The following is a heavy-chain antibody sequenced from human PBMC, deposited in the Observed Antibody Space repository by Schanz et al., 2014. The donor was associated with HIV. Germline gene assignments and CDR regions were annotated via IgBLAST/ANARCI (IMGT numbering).Heavy chain of an antibody. CDR3: AKDRNYYDSKYIGKGNYYYYYGMDV. V-gene: IGHV3-30*18. D-gene: IGHD3-22*01. Sequence: VRLVESGGGVVQPGRSLRLSCAASGFTFSTYVMHWVRQAPGKGLEWVAVISYDGRNKHFADSVKGRFTMSRDNSKNTLYLQMNRVRADDTAVYYCAKDRNYYDSKYIGKGNYYYYYGMDVWGQGTTVTISS. CDR2: ISYDGRNK. J-gene: IGHJ6*02. CDR1: GFTFSTYV.